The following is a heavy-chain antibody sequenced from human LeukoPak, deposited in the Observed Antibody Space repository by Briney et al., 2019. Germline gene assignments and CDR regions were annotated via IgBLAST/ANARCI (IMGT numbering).Heavy chain of an antibody. CDR1: GFTFSSYA. D-gene: IGHD3-10*01. Sequence: PGGSLTLSCAASGFTFSSYAMSWVRQAPGKGLEWVSAISGSGGSTYYADSVKGRFTISRDNSKNTLYLQMNSLRAEDTAVYYCAKPGRIWFGEFDYWGQGTLVTVSS. CDR3: AKPGRIWFGEFDY. CDR2: ISGSGGST. V-gene: IGHV3-23*01. J-gene: IGHJ4*02.